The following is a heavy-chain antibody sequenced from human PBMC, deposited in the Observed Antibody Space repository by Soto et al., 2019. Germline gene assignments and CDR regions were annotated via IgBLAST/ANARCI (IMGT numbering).Heavy chain of an antibody. J-gene: IGHJ1*01. V-gene: IGHV4-34*01. CDR3: ARGQEGVVATR. Sequence: QVQLQQWGAGLLKPSETLSLNCAVTGGSLSGYYWSWIRQPPGKGLEWIGEVKDGGHTNYSPSLRGHATISQHPSTTQSSLSLNSVPAAAPGVYYCARGQEGVVATRWEQGSLVTVSA. CDR2: VKDGGHT. D-gene: IGHD5-12*01. CDR1: GGSLSGYY.